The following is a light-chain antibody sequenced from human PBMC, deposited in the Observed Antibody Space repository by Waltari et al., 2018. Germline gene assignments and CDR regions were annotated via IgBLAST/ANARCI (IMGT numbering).Light chain of an antibody. CDR1: QSVLYSSNNTNY. Sequence: DIVMTQSPDSLAVSLGERATINCKSSQSVLYSSNNTNYLAWDQQKPGQPPKRIIDWASTRETGVTDRFSGSGSGTDFTLTISSLQAEDVAVYYCQQYYSIPYTFGQGTKLEIK. V-gene: IGKV4-1*01. CDR3: QQYYSIPYT. J-gene: IGKJ2*01. CDR2: WAS.